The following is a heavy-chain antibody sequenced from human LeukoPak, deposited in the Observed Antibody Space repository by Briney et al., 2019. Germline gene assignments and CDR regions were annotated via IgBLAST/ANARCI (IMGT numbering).Heavy chain of an antibody. D-gene: IGHD3-22*01. CDR3: AKGGHYDSRDAIDY. CDR2: ISGDGGST. Sequence: GGSLRLSCAASGFTFDDYAMHWVRQAPGKGLEWVSLISGDGGSTYYADSMKGRFTISRDNSKNSLYLQMNSLRTEDTVLYYCAKGGHYDSRDAIDYWGQGTLVTVSS. J-gene: IGHJ4*02. V-gene: IGHV3-43*02. CDR1: GFTFDDYA.